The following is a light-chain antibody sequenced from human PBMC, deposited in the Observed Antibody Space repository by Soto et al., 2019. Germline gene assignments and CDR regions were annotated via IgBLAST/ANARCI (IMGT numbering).Light chain of an antibody. CDR3: QNYNIAPFT. V-gene: IGKV1-27*01. J-gene: IGKJ3*01. CDR2: AAS. Sequence: DIQMTQYPSSLSASGGDRVTITCRASQGISKYLAWYQQKPGKVPKLLIYAASTLQSGVPSRFSGSGSGTDFTLTISSLQPEDVATYYCQNYNIAPFTFGPGTKVDIK. CDR1: QGISKY.